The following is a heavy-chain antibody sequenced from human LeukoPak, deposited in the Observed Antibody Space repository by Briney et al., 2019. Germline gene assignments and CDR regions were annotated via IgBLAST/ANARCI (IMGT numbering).Heavy chain of an antibody. CDR3: AREGSGSYSLKAYYYYGMDV. V-gene: IGHV1-46*01. CDR2: INPSGGST. D-gene: IGHD3-10*01. CDR1: GYTFTSYY. J-gene: IGHJ6*02. Sequence: ASVKVSCKASGYTFTSYYMHWVQQTPGQGLEWMGIINPSGGSTSYAQKSQGRVTMTRDTSTSTVYMELSSLRSEDTAVYYCAREGSGSYSLKAYYYYGMDVWGQGTTVTVSS.